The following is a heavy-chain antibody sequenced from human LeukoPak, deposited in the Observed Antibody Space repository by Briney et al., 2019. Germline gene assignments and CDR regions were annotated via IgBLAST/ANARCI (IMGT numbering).Heavy chain of an antibody. V-gene: IGHV4-39*07. CDR3: ARKSSSGYYYDHY. CDR1: GGSISSSSYY. CDR2: IYYSGST. Sequence: SETLSLTCTVSGGSISSSSYYWGWIRQPPGKGLEWIGSIYYSGSTYYNPSLKSRVTISVDTSKNQFSLKLSSVTAADTAVYYCARKSSSGYYYDHYWGQGTLVTVSS. D-gene: IGHD3-22*01. J-gene: IGHJ4*02.